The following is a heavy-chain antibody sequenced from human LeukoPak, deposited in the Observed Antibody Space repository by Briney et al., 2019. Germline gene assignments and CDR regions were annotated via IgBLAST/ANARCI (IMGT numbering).Heavy chain of an antibody. J-gene: IGHJ4*02. D-gene: IGHD5-12*01. Sequence: GGSLRLSCAASGFTFSSYAMSWVRQAPGKGLEWVSAIGASGAGTYYADPVKGRFTISRDNSKNTLYLQMNSLRAEDTAVYYCAKDVGSGYDSTFPLDNWGQGTLVTVSS. CDR1: GFTFSSYA. CDR2: IGASGAGT. V-gene: IGHV3-23*01. CDR3: AKDVGSGYDSTFPLDN.